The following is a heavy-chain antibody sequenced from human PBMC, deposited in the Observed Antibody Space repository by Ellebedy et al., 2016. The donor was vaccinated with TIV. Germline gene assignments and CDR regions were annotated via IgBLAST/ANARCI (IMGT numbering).Heavy chain of an antibody. J-gene: IGHJ4*02. D-gene: IGHD3-10*01. V-gene: IGHV4-59*01. CDR2: IYYSGST. CDR1: GGSISSYY. CDR3: ARRPRGAYFLDY. Sequence: SETLSLXXTVSGGSISSYYWSWIRQPPGKGLEWIGYIYYSGSTNYNPSLKSRVTISVDTSKNQFSLKLSSVTAADTALYYCARRPRGAYFLDYWGQGTLVTVSS.